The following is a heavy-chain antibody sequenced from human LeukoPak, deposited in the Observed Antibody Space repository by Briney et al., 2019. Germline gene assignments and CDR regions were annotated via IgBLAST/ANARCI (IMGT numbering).Heavy chain of an antibody. CDR1: GYSFTSYW. CDR2: IDPGDSDT. J-gene: IGHJ5*02. CDR3: ARLTSTYYYDSSGYYYPTNWFDP. V-gene: IGHV5-51*01. Sequence: GESLKISCKGSGYSFTSYWIAWALQMPGKGLEWMGSIDPGDSDTRYSPSFQGQVTISADKSISTAYLQWSSLKASDTAMYYCARLTSTYYYDSSGYYYPTNWFDPWGQGTLVTVSS. D-gene: IGHD3-22*01.